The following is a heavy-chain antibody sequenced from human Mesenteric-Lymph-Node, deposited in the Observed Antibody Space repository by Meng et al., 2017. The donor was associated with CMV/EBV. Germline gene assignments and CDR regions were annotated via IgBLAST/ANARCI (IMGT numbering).Heavy chain of an antibody. V-gene: IGHV4-61*01. Sequence: SETLSLTCTVSGGSVSSGSYYWSWIRQPPGKGLEWIGYIYYSGSTNYNPSLKSRVTISVDTSKNQFSLKLSSVTAADTAVYYCARRAGPIDYWGQGTLVTVSS. CDR3: ARRAGPIDY. CDR1: GGSVSSGSYY. D-gene: IGHD6-19*01. J-gene: IGHJ4*02. CDR2: IYYSGST.